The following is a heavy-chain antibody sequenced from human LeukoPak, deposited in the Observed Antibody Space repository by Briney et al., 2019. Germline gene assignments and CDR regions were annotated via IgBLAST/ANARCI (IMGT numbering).Heavy chain of an antibody. Sequence: GGSLRLSCAASGFTVSSNYMSWVRQAPGKGLEWVSLISSVGSTYYADSVKGRFTISRDNSKNTLYLQMNSLRAEDTAVYYCARDDTGSYYPPLHYWGQGTLVTVSS. V-gene: IGHV3-53*01. D-gene: IGHD1-26*01. CDR2: ISSVGST. J-gene: IGHJ4*02. CDR1: GFTVSSNY. CDR3: ARDDTGSYYPPLHY.